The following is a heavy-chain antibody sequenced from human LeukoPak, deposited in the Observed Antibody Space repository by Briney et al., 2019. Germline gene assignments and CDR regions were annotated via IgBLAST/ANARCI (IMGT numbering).Heavy chain of an antibody. J-gene: IGHJ3*02. D-gene: IGHD3-22*01. Sequence: ASVKVSCKASGYTFTSYDINWVRQATGQGLEWMGWMNPNSGNTGYAQKFQGRVTMTRNTSISTAYMELSSLRSEDTAVYYCARDPGGYYYDSSGSWGGEDAFDIWGQGTMVTVSS. V-gene: IGHV1-8*01. CDR1: GYTFTSYD. CDR3: ARDPGGYYYDSSGSWGGEDAFDI. CDR2: MNPNSGNT.